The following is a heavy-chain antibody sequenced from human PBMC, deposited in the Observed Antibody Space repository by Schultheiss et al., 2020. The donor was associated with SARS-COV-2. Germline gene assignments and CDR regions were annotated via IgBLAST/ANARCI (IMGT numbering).Heavy chain of an antibody. CDR3: ARDRRTGGIPVVN. V-gene: IGHV3-30-3*01. D-gene: IGHD2-8*02. CDR2: ISYDGSKK. J-gene: IGHJ4*02. CDR1: EFTFSSYA. Sequence: GESLKISCAASEFTFSSYAMHWVRQAPGKGLEWVALISYDGSKKYYADSVKGRFTISRDMSKNTLNLQMNSLRTEDTAVYYCARDRRTGGIPVVNWGQGTLVTVSS.